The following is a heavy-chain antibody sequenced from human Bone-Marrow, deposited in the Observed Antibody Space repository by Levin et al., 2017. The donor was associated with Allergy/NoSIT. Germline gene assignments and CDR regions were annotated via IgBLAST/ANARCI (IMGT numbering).Heavy chain of an antibody. J-gene: IGHJ2*01. D-gene: IGHD3-22*01. CDR1: GFTFSIYG. V-gene: IGHV3-30*18. Sequence: GGSLRLSCAATGFTFSIYGMHWVRQAPGKGLEWVAVISYDGRNKYYADSVKGRFTISRDDSKSTLYLQMTSLRTEDTAVYYCAKGDDSSGHHHNNWYFDRWGRGTPVTVSS. CDR3: AKGDDSSGHHHNNWYFDR. CDR2: ISYDGRNK.